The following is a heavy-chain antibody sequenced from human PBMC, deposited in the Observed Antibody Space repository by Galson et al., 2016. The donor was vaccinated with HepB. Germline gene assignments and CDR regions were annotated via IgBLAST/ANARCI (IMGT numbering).Heavy chain of an antibody. CDR1: EFTFDDYA. J-gene: IGHJ4*02. V-gene: IGHV3-9*01. CDR3: AKDYSSGWFGAGGFEH. CDR2: ISWNSGSS. Sequence: SLRLSCAASEFTFDDYAMHWVRQAPGKGLEWVSGISWNSGSSGYADSVKGRFTVSRDDAKNSLYLLMSSLRAEDTAFYFCAKDYSSGWFGAGGFEHWGQGTLVTVSS. D-gene: IGHD6-19*01.